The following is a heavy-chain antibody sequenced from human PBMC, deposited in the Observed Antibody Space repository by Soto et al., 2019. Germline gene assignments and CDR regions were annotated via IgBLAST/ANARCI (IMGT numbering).Heavy chain of an antibody. J-gene: IGHJ6*02. CDR3: ERKRIHPDYYYYYGMDV. V-gene: IGHV1-3*01. D-gene: IGHD5-18*01. CDR2: INAGNGNT. CDR1: GYTFISYG. Sequence: ASVKVSCKASGYTFISYGIYWVRQAPGQRLEWMGWINAGNGNTKYSQKFQGRVTITRDTSASTAYMELSSLRSEDTAVYYCERKRIHPDYYYYYGMDVWGQGTTVTVSS.